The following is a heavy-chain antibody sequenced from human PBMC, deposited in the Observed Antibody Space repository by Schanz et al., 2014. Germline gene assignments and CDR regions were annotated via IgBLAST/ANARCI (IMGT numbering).Heavy chain of an antibody. Sequence: QVQLVQSGGEVKKPGASATVSCKASGYSFTDYAIHWVRQAPGQGLEWMGWISGYNGDTNYAPKFQDRVTMTTDTSTGITSLELRNLKSDDTAVYYCARGRVSFVRGPLGVDWGQGTQVIVSS. V-gene: IGHV1-18*01. J-gene: IGHJ4*02. D-gene: IGHD3-10*01. CDR3: ARGRVSFVRGPLGVD. CDR1: GYSFTDYA. CDR2: ISGYNGDT.